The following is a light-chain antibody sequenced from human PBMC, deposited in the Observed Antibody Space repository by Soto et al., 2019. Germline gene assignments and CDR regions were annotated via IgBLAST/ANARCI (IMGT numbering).Light chain of an antibody. J-gene: IGKJ2*01. V-gene: IGKV1-39*01. CDR1: QSLSGR. CDR2: EAS. CDR3: QQSFSPPYT. Sequence: DLQMTQSPPSLSASVGARVTISCPASQSLSGRLTWYQQKPGEAPILLIYEASNLQRWVPSRFSGSGSETDFTLTINSLQPEDFATYYWQQSFSPPYTFGQGTKVDIK.